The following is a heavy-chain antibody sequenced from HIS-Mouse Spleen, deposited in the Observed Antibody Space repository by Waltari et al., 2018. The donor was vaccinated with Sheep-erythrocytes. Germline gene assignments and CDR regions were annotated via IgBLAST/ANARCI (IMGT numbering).Heavy chain of an antibody. CDR2: ISKSSSYI. Sequence: EVQLVESGGGLVKPGGSLRLSCAASGFTFSSYSMNWVRQAPGQGLEGVSSISKSSSYIYYADSVKGRFTISRDNAKNSLYLQMNSLRAEDTAVYYCARVASGATFDYWGQGTLVTVSS. V-gene: IGHV3-21*01. D-gene: IGHD1-26*01. CDR1: GFTFSSYS. CDR3: ARVASGATFDY. J-gene: IGHJ4*02.